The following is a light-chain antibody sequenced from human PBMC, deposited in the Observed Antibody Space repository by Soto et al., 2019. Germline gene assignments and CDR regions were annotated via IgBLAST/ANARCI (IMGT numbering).Light chain of an antibody. CDR1: QGIRND. Sequence: DIPMTQSPSSLSASVGDRVNITCRASQGIRNDLGWYQPKPGKAPKGMIYAASSLQSGVQSTFSGSGSGTEFNLTRSSIQTEDFATYNYLHHNSYPRTLGVGTKVEIK. V-gene: IGKV1-17*01. J-gene: IGKJ4*01. CDR3: LHHNSYPRT. CDR2: AAS.